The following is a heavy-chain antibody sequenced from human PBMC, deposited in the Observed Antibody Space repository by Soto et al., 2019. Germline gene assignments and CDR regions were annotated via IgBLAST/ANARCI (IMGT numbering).Heavy chain of an antibody. CDR3: ARDRSDLLNSFDAFDV. CDR1: GGTVSSGSHY. CDR2: IYNTGNT. D-gene: IGHD1-1*01. Sequence: SETLSCTCSASGGTVSSGSHYWSWLRQPQGKPLEWIAYIYNTGNTDYNPSLRSRVTISVDVSKNQFSLRLGSVTAADTAVYYCARDRSDLLNSFDAFDVWGQGTLVTVS. J-gene: IGHJ3*01. V-gene: IGHV4-61*01.